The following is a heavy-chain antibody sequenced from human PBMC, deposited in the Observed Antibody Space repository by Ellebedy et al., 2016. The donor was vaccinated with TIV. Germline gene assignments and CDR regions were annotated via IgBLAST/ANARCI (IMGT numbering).Heavy chain of an antibody. J-gene: IGHJ4*02. CDR3: ARGRRGSSSSPFDY. Sequence: ASVKVSXKASGYTFTSYYMHWVRQAPGQGLEWMGIIDPSGGSTSYAQKLQGRVTMTTDTSTSTAYMELRSLRSDDTAVYYCARGRRGSSSSPFDYWGQGTLVTVSS. V-gene: IGHV1-46*01. D-gene: IGHD6-13*01. CDR1: GYTFTSYY. CDR2: IDPSGGST.